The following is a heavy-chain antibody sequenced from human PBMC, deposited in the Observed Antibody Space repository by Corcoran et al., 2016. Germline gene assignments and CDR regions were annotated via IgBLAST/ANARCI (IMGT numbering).Heavy chain of an antibody. D-gene: IGHD2-15*01. CDR3: ARREVGYCSGGSCYSSHGLDY. CDR1: GGSISSSSYY. Sequence: QLQLQESGPGLVKPSETLSLTCTVSGGSISSSSYYWGWIRQPPGKGLEWIGSIYYSGSTYYNPSLKSRVTISVDTSKNQFSLQLRSVTAADTGVFYCARREVGYCSGGSCYSSHGLDYWGQGTLVTVSS. J-gene: IGHJ4*02. V-gene: IGHV4-39*01. CDR2: IYYSGST.